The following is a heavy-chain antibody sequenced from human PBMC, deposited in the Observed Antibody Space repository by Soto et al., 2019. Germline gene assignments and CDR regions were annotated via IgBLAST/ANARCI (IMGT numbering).Heavy chain of an antibody. V-gene: IGHV4-30-4*01. D-gene: IGHD1-26*01. CDR3: ARGRIEEEGWFDP. Sequence: SETLSLTCTVSGGSISSGDYYWSWIRQPPGKGLEWIGYIYYSGSTYYNPSLKSRVTISVDTSKNQFSLKLSSVTAADTAVYYCARGRIEEEGWFDPWGQGTLVTVSS. CDR2: IYYSGST. J-gene: IGHJ5*02. CDR1: GGSISSGDYY.